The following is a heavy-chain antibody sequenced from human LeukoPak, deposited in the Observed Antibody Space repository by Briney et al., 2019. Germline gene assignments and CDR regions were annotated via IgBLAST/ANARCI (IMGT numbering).Heavy chain of an antibody. V-gene: IGHV3-30*04. CDR1: GFTFSRYA. Sequence: GGSLRLSCAASGFTFSRYALHWVRQAPGKGLAWLAVISFDATKAYYADAVKGRFSISRDNSNSTPFLQMNSLRENDTAVYHCARGRGATKKYWGQGTVVIVSS. J-gene: IGHJ4*02. CDR2: ISFDATKA. D-gene: IGHD1-26*01. CDR3: ARGRGATKKY.